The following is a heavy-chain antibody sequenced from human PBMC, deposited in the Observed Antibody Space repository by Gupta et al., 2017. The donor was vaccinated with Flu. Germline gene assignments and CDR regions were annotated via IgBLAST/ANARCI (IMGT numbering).Heavy chain of an antibody. J-gene: IGHJ4*02. V-gene: IGHV3-23*01. Sequence: EVQLLESGGGLVQPGGSLRLYCAASGFTFSSYATSWVRQAPGKGLEWVSAISGSGGSTYYADSVKGRFTISRDNSKNTLYPQMNSLRAEDTAVYYCAKDKTMVRGVLFDYWGQGTLVTVSS. CDR3: AKDKTMVRGVLFDY. CDR2: ISGSGGST. CDR1: GFTFSSYA. D-gene: IGHD3-10*01.